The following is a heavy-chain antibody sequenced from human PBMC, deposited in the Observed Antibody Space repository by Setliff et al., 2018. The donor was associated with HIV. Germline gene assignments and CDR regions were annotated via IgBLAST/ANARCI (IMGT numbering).Heavy chain of an antibody. Sequence: SETLSLTCTVSGDSISTDYWTWIRQPPGKGLEWIGYIYNSASTSYNPSLKSQVTISVDTSKSQFSLKLSSVTAADTAVYYCARHSPSDYWGQGTLVTVSS. V-gene: IGHV4-59*08. CDR3: ARHSPSDY. CDR2: IYNSAST. CDR1: GDSISTDY. J-gene: IGHJ4*02.